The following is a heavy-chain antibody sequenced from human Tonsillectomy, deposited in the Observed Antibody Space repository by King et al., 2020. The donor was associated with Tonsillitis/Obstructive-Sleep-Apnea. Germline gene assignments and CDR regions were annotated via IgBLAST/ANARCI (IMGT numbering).Heavy chain of an antibody. V-gene: IGHV3-72*01. CDR3: AKSTNYYMDV. Sequence: VQLVESGGDLVQPGGSLRLSCAASGFTFSDHYMDWVRQAPGKGLECVGRTRNKANSYSTEYAASVKGRFTISRDDSKNSLHLQMNSLKTEDTAVYYCAKSTNYYMDVWGKGTTVTVSS. J-gene: IGHJ6*03. CDR2: TRNKANSYST. D-gene: IGHD1-26*01. CDR1: GFTFSDHY.